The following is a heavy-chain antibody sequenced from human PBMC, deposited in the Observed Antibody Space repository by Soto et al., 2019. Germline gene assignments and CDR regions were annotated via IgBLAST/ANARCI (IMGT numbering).Heavy chain of an antibody. D-gene: IGHD6-13*01. V-gene: IGHV4-39*01. CDR2: IYYSGST. CDR3: ARATPVFYYRSSWSLDY. Sequence: SETLSLTCTVSGGSISSSSYYWGWIRQPPGKGLEWIGSIYYSGSTYYNPSLKSRVTISVDTSKNQFSLKLSSVTAADTAVYYCARATPVFYYRSSWSLDYWGQGTLVTVSS. J-gene: IGHJ4*02. CDR1: GGSISSSSYY.